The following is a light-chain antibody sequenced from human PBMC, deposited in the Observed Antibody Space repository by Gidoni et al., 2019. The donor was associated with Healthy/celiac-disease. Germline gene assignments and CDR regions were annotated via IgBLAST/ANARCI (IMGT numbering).Light chain of an antibody. J-gene: IGKJ2*01. CDR3: QQSYSTPVT. CDR2: AAS. CDR1: QSISSY. Sequence: IQITQSPSSLSAAVGDRVTITCRASQSISSYLNWYQQKPGKAPKLLIYAASSLQSGVPSRFSGSGSGTDFTLTISSLQPEDVATYYCQQSYSTPVTFGQGTKLEIK. V-gene: IGKV1-39*01.